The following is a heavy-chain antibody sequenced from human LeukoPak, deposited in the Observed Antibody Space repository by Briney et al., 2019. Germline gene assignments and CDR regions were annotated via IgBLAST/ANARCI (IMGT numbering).Heavy chain of an antibody. J-gene: IGHJ6*03. CDR1: GGSISSYY. V-gene: IGHV4-59*08. CDR2: IYYSGST. CDR3: AKQVGSTWWYYYMDV. D-gene: IGHD2-2*01. Sequence: SETLSLTCTVSGGSISSYYWSWIRQPPGKGLEWIGYIYYSGSTNYNPSLKSRVTISVDTSKNQFSLKLSSVTAADTAVYYCAKQVGSTWWYYYMDVWGKGTTVTVSS.